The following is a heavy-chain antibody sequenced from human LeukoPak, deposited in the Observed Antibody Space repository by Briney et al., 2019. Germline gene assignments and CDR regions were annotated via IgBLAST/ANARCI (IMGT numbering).Heavy chain of an antibody. CDR1: GFTFSNYA. Sequence: GGSLRLSCATSGFTFSNYAMHWVRQAPGKGLEYVSTITDSGGTTYYATSVKGRFTISRDNAKNSLYLQMNSLRAEDTAVYYCANLPFRSSWRKTQFDYWGQGTLVTVSS. J-gene: IGHJ4*02. CDR2: ITDSGGTT. D-gene: IGHD6-13*01. V-gene: IGHV3-64*01. CDR3: ANLPFRSSWRKTQFDY.